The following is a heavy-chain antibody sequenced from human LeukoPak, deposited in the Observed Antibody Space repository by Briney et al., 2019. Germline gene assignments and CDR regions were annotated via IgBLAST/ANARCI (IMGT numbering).Heavy chain of an antibody. Sequence: GGSLRLSCAASGFTFSSYAMSWVRQAPGKGLEWISVIYSGGSTYYADSVKGRFTISRDNSKNTLYLQMNSLRAEDTALYYCARDFRGYSYAQIAFDIWGQGTTVSVSS. CDR3: ARDFRGYSYAQIAFDI. CDR2: IYSGGST. CDR1: GFTFSSYA. D-gene: IGHD5-18*01. V-gene: IGHV3-66*01. J-gene: IGHJ3*02.